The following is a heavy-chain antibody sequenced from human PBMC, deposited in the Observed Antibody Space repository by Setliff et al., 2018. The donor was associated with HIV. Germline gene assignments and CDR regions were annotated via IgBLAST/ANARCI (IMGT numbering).Heavy chain of an antibody. CDR1: GLTFNYFW. CDR2: IKQDGSEK. D-gene: IGHD6-19*01. Sequence: GESLKISCAASGLTFNYFWMSWVRQAPGKGLEWVANIKQDGSEKNYVDSVKGRFTISRDTAKNSLYLQMNSLRVEDTAVYYCARDHWVAGLDYWGQGTLVTVSS. V-gene: IGHV3-7*01. CDR3: ARDHWVAGLDY. J-gene: IGHJ4*02.